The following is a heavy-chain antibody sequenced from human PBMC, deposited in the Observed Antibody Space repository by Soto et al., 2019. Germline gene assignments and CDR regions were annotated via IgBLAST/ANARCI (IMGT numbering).Heavy chain of an antibody. J-gene: IGHJ4*02. CDR3: ARGPKY. Sequence: SETLSLTCAVSGGSIISSQWWTWVRQSPGKGLEWVGEIYHNGTTNYNPSFKSRLTISGDTSRNQFSLNLNTVTARDTATYFCARGPKYGGPGKLVTVPS. V-gene: IGHV4-4*02. CDR2: IYHNGTT. CDR1: GGSIISSQW.